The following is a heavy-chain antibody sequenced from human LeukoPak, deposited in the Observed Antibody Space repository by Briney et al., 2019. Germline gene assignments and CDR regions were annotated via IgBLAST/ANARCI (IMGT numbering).Heavy chain of an antibody. CDR2: ISAYNGNT. Sequence: ASVKVSCKASGYTXTSYGISWVRQAPGQGLEWMGWISAYNGNTNYAQKLQGRVTMTTDTSTSTAYMELRSLRSDDTAVYYCARDHPYGSGSRYFDYWGQGTLVTVSS. J-gene: IGHJ4*02. CDR3: ARDHPYGSGSRYFDY. V-gene: IGHV1-18*01. D-gene: IGHD3-10*01. CDR1: GYTXTSYG.